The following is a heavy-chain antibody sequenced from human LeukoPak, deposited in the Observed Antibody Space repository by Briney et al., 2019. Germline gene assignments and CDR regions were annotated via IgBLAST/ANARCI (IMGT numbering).Heavy chain of an antibody. V-gene: IGHV1-69*04. CDR2: IIPILGIA. J-gene: IGHJ4*02. CDR1: GYTFTSYG. CDR3: SAGYDSSGYYGY. Sequence: ASVKVSCKASGYTFTSYGISWVRQAPGQGLEWMGRIIPILGIANYAQKFQGRVTITADKSTSTAYMELSSLRSEDTAVYYCSAGYDSSGYYGYWGQGTLVTVSS. D-gene: IGHD3-22*01.